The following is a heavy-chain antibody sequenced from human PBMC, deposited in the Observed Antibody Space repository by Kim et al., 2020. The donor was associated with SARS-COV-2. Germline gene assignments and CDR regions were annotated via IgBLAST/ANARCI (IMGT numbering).Heavy chain of an antibody. CDR1: GFTFSSYD. CDR2: IGTAGDT. Sequence: GGSLRLSCAASGFTFSSYDMHWVRQATGKGLEWVSAIGTAGDTYYPGSVKGRFTISRENAKNSLYLQMNSLRAGDTAVYYCARETAAAGDDSFDYWGQGTLVTVSS. J-gene: IGHJ4*02. CDR3: ARETAAAGDDSFDY. D-gene: IGHD6-13*01. V-gene: IGHV3-13*04.